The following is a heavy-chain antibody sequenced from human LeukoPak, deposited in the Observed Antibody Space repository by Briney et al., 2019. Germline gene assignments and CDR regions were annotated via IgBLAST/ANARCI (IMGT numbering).Heavy chain of an antibody. Sequence: GGSLRLSCAASGFTFSSNGMHWVRQAPGKGLEWVAFIRYDGTNKYYADPVKGRFTISRDNSKNTLYLQMNSLRAEDTAVYYCAKDPSYYDSSGYPYYFDNWGQGTLVTVSS. CDR2: IRYDGTNK. CDR1: GFTFSSNG. J-gene: IGHJ4*02. V-gene: IGHV3-30*02. CDR3: AKDPSYYDSSGYPYYFDN. D-gene: IGHD3-22*01.